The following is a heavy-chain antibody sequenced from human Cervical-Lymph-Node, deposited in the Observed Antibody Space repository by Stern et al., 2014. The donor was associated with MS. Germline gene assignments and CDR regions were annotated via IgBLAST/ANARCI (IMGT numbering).Heavy chain of an antibody. D-gene: IGHD6-6*01. CDR1: GCSFDGYA. CDR3: AKDLSIAAHSYYYGMDV. CDR2: IRCNSGSI. V-gene: IGHV3-9*01. Sequence: VQLAESGGGLVQPVGSLRLSFPVSGCSFDGYARQVGRTGRPTGQERDCGIRCNSGSIGYADSVKGRFTISRDNAKNSLYLQMNSLRAEDTALYYCAKDLSIAAHSYYYGMDVWGQGTTVTVSS. J-gene: IGHJ6*02.